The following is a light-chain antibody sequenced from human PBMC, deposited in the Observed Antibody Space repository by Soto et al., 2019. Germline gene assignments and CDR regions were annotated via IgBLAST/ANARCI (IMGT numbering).Light chain of an antibody. CDR1: QSISSN. CDR3: QQYSNWPRT. CDR2: GAS. Sequence: EIVMTQSPATLSVSPGERATLSCRASQSISSNLAWYHQKPGRAPRLLIYGASTRATGIPAKFSGSGSGTEFTLTISSLQSEDFAVYYCQQYSNWPRTFGQGTKVDIK. V-gene: IGKV3-15*01. J-gene: IGKJ1*01.